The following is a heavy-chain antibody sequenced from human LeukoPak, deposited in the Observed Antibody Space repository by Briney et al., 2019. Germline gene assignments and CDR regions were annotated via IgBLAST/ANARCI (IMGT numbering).Heavy chain of an antibody. Sequence: PGGSLRLSCAASGFTFSSYGMSWVRQALGKGLEWVSAISGSGGSTYYADSVKGRFTISRDNAKNSLYLQMNSLRAEDTAVYYCARDHQGYSEGGSDDYWGQGTLVTVSS. CDR1: GFTFSSYG. V-gene: IGHV3-23*01. J-gene: IGHJ4*02. D-gene: IGHD3-16*01. CDR2: ISGSGGST. CDR3: ARDHQGYSEGGSDDY.